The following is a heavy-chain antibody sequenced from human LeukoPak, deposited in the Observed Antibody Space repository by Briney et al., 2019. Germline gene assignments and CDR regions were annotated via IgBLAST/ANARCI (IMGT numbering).Heavy chain of an antibody. CDR2: IIPIFGTA. D-gene: IGHD2-15*01. V-gene: IGHV1-69*01. J-gene: IGHJ5*02. CDR1: GGTFSGYA. Sequence: SVKVSCKASGGTFSGYAISWVRQAPGQGLEWMGGIIPIFGTANYAQKFQGRVTITADESTSTAYMELSSLRSEDTAVYYCARVTAGIVVVVAAMFDPWGQGTLVTVSS. CDR3: ARVTAGIVVVVAAMFDP.